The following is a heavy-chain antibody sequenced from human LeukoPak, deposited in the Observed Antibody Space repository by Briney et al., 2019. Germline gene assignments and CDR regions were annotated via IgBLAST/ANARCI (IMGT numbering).Heavy chain of an antibody. V-gene: IGHV4-34*01. CDR3: ARAAGYSSGGFDY. J-gene: IGHJ4*02. D-gene: IGHD6-19*01. CDR1: GGSFSGYY. CDR2: INNSGGT. Sequence: SETLSLTCAVFGGSFSGYYWSWIRQPLGKGLEWIAEINNSGGTNYNPSLKSRVTISVDTSNNQFSLKLSSVTAADTAVYYCARAAGYSSGGFDYWGQGTLVTVSS.